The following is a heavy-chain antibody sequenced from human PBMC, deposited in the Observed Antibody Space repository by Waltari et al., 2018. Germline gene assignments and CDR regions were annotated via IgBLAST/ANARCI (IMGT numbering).Heavy chain of an antibody. Sequence: QVQLVQSGAEVKKPGSSVKVSCKASGGTFSSYAMNWVRQAPGQGLEWMGWINTNTGNPTYAQGFTGRFVFSLDTSVSTAYLQISSLKAEDTAVYYCARAWAPYGDYAWFDPWGQGTLVTVSS. V-gene: IGHV7-4-1*02. CDR2: INTNTGNP. D-gene: IGHD4-17*01. CDR1: GGTFSSYA. J-gene: IGHJ5*02. CDR3: ARAWAPYGDYAWFDP.